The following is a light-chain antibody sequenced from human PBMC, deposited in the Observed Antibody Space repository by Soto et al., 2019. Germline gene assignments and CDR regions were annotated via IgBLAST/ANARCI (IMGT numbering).Light chain of an antibody. CDR1: SSDVGGYNY. CDR3: SSYAGSNKSV. J-gene: IGLJ1*01. CDR2: EVS. V-gene: IGLV2-8*01. Sequence: QSVLTQPPSASGSRGQSVTISCTGTSSDVGGYNYVSWYQQHPDKAPKLMIYEVSKRPSGIPDRFSGSKSGNTASLTVSGLQADDEADYYCSSYAGSNKSVFGTGTKVTVL.